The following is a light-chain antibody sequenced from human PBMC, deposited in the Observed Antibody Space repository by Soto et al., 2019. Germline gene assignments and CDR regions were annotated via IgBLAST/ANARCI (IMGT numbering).Light chain of an antibody. CDR1: QSVRSSY. CDR2: GAS. CDR3: QQYGNSPRT. Sequence: EIVLTQSPGTLSLSLGERATLSCRASQSVRSSYVAWYQQKPGQGPRLLIYGASSRATGIPDRFSGSGSGTDFTLTISRLEPEDFAMYYCQQYGNSPRTFGQGTKVDI. V-gene: IGKV3-20*01. J-gene: IGKJ1*01.